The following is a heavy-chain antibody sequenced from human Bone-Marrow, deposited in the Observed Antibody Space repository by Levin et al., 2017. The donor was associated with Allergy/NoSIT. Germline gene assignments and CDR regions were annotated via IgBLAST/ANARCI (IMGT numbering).Heavy chain of an antibody. Sequence: SETLSLTCAVSGGSISSNNWWSWVRQPPGKGLEWIGEIYHSGSTNYNPSLKSRVTISVDKSKNQFSLKLSSVTAADTAVYYCARDHGDPYHFDYWGQGTLVTVSS. CDR3: ARDHGDPYHFDY. D-gene: IGHD4-17*01. J-gene: IGHJ4*02. CDR2: IYHSGST. CDR1: GGSISSNNW. V-gene: IGHV4-4*02.